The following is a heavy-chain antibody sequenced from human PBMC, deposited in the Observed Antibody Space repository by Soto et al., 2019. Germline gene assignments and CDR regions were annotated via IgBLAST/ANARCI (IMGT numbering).Heavy chain of an antibody. V-gene: IGHV1-3*01. J-gene: IGHJ4*02. D-gene: IGHD4-17*01. CDR3: ARDHLTTVTVFGY. CDR1: GYTFTSYA. Sequence: ASVKVSCKASGYTFTSYAMHWVRQAPGQRLEWMGWINAGNGNTKYSQKFQGRVTITRDTSASTAYMELSSLRSEDTAVYYCARDHLTTVTVFGYWGQGTLVTVSS. CDR2: INAGNGNT.